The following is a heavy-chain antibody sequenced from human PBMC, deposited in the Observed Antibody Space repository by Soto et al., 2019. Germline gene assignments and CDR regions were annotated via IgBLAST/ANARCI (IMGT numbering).Heavy chain of an antibody. CDR3: ARDTGGRSWFHYYYYGMDV. D-gene: IGHD6-13*01. CDR2: ISAYNGNT. V-gene: IGHV1-18*01. CDR1: GYTFTSYG. J-gene: IGHJ6*02. Sequence: ASVKVSCKASGYTFTSYGISWVRQAPGQGLEWMGWISAYNGNTNYAQKLQGRVTMTTDTSTSTAYMELRSLRSDDTAVYYCARDTGGRSWFHYYYYGMDVWGQGTTVTVSS.